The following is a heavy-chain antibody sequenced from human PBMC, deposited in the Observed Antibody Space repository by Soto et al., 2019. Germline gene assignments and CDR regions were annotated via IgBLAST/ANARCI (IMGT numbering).Heavy chain of an antibody. CDR1: GDSISSGGFS. CDR3: ARDLQLANYYCYGMDV. CDR2: IYHSGSS. D-gene: IGHD2-2*01. Sequence: SETLSLTCAVSGDSISSGGFSWSWIRQPPGKGLEWIGYIYHSGSSLYNPSLKSRVTISVDTSKNQFSLKLSSVTAADTAVYYCARDLQLANYYCYGMDVWGQGTTVTVSS. J-gene: IGHJ6*02. V-gene: IGHV4-30-2*01.